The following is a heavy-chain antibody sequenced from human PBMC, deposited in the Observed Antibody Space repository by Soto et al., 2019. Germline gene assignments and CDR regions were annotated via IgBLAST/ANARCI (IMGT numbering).Heavy chain of an antibody. CDR2: IYYSGST. J-gene: IGHJ3*02. CDR3: ARDRDYYGSGSHDAFDI. Sequence: QVPLQESGPGLVKPSQTLSLTCTVSGGSISSGGYYWSWIRQHPGKGLEWIGYIYYSGSTYYNPSLKSRVTISVDTSKNQFSLKLSSVTAADTAVYYCARDRDYYGSGSHDAFDIWGQGTMVTVSS. CDR1: GGSISSGGYY. D-gene: IGHD3-10*01. V-gene: IGHV4-31*03.